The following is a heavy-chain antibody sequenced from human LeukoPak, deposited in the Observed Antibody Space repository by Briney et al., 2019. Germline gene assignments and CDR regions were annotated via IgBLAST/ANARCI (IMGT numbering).Heavy chain of an antibody. D-gene: IGHD3-3*01. CDR3: ARSRVVDDAFDI. V-gene: IGHV3-48*03. J-gene: IGHJ3*02. Sequence: GGSLRLSCAASGFTFSSYEMNWVRQAPGKGLEWVSYISSSGSTIYYADFVKGRFTVSRDNAKNSLYLQMNSLRAEDTAMYYCARSRVVDDAFDIWGQGTMVTVSS. CDR1: GFTFSSYE. CDR2: ISSSGSTI.